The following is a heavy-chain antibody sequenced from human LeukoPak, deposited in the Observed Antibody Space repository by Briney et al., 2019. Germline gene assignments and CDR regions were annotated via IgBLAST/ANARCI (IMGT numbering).Heavy chain of an antibody. D-gene: IGHD1-26*01. Sequence: ASVKVSCKASGYTFTNYYMHWVRQAPGQGLEWMGIINPSGGSTSYAQKFQGRLSLTRDMSTSTDYMELSSLRSEDTAVYYCARDNSVGDTAWWFDPWGQGTLVTVSS. J-gene: IGHJ5*02. CDR2: INPSGGST. CDR1: GYTFTNYY. CDR3: ARDNSVGDTAWWFDP. V-gene: IGHV1-46*01.